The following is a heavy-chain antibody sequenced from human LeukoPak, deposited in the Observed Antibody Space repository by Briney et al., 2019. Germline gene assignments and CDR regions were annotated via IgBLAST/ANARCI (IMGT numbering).Heavy chain of an antibody. CDR3: ARAPEFSSGWLLDC. J-gene: IGHJ4*02. CDR1: GGSFSSYY. D-gene: IGHD6-19*01. CDR2: IYYSGST. Sequence: SEILSLTCAVYGGSFSSYYWGWMRQPPGKGLEWIGSIYYSGSTYYNPSLKSRVTISVDTSKNQFSLKLSSVTAADTAVYYCARAPEFSSGWLLDCWGQGSLVSVSS. V-gene: IGHV4-39*01.